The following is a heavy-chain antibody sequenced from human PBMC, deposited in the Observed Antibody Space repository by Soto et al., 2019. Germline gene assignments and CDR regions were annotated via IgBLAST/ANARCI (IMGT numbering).Heavy chain of an antibody. D-gene: IGHD3-3*01. V-gene: IGHV4-39*01. CDR2: VYHTGNT. Sequence: QVRLQESGPGLVKPSETLSLACSVSGGSISRNLYYWGWVRQPPGQGLEWLGPVYHTGNTWYNPALWRRVTISVDTSKSQFSLKLKSVSASETAIYYCARQTGAFGYYFYSWGPGLLVTISS. CDR1: GGSISRNLYY. CDR3: ARQTGAFGYYFYS. J-gene: IGHJ4*02.